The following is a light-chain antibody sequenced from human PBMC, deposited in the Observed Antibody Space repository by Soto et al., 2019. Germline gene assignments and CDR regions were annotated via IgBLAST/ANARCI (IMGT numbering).Light chain of an antibody. Sequence: QSVLTQPASVSGSPGQSITFSCTGTSSDVGSYDYVSWHQQHPGKAPKLIIYDVNNRPSGVPSRFSGSKSGNTASLIISGLQTVFYADYECCAYSTSATHVFLTRTKVTV. CDR2: DVN. CDR3: CAYSTSATHV. V-gene: IGLV2-14*03. CDR1: SSDVGSYDY. J-gene: IGLJ1*01.